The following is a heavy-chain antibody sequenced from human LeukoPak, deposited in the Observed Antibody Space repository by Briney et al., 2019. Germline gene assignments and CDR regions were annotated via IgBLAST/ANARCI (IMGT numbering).Heavy chain of an antibody. J-gene: IGHJ6*03. CDR2: ISGSGGST. CDR3: AKRPIEANDSWSGYCSYYYYYYMDV. V-gene: IGHV3-23*01. D-gene: IGHD3-3*01. Sequence: PGGSLRLSCAASGFTFSSYAMSWVRQAPGKGLEWVSAISGSGGSTYYADSVKGRFTISRDNPKNTLYLQMNSLRAEDTAVYYCAKRPIEANDSWSGYCSYYYYYYMDVWGKGTTVTVSS. CDR1: GFTFSSYA.